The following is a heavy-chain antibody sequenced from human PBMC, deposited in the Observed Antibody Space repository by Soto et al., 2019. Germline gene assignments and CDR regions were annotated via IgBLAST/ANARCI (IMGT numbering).Heavy chain of an antibody. CDR2: IYWNDDK. J-gene: IGHJ6*02. D-gene: IGHD3-10*01. CDR3: AHSGGSYGSGTYYKNYFYYAMDV. Sequence: SGPTLVNPTQTLTLTCTFSGLSLNTTGVGVGWIRQPPGKALEWLALIYWNDDKRYSPFLKSRLTITKDTSKNQVVLTMTNMDPVDTATYYCAHSGGSYGSGTYYKNYFYYAMDVWGQGTTVTVSS. CDR1: GLSLNTTGVG. V-gene: IGHV2-5*01.